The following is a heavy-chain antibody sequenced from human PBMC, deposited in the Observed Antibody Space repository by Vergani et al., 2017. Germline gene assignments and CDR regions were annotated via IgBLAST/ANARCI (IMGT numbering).Heavy chain of an antibody. Sequence: QVQLQESGPGLVRPSETLYLTCTVSGGSLSGYYWNWIRQHPGAGLEWFGYVEDSGYFNYKPSLKTRVSMSSDTSNNQFSLMLRSVTVAGTAVDYCARSIVSRNPPDYCDNWVQGTLVTVSS. D-gene: IGHD1-14*01. J-gene: IGHJ4*02. CDR3: ARSIVSRNPPDYCDN. CDR2: VEDSGYF. CDR1: GGSLSGYY. V-gene: IGHV4-59*01.